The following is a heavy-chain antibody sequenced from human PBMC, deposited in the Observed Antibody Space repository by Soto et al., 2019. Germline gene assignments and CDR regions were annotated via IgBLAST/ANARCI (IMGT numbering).Heavy chain of an antibody. CDR2: IYPGDSDT. J-gene: IGHJ4*02. D-gene: IGHD1-26*01. Sequence: PGESLKISCKGFGYSFSSHWIGWVRQMPGKGLEWMGIIYPGDSDTRYSPSFQGQVTISADKSISTAYLQWSSLKTSDTAMYYCARSGVGAMNQASGPDYWSQGTLVTVSS. CDR1: GYSFSSHW. CDR3: ARSGVGAMNQASGPDY. V-gene: IGHV5-51*01.